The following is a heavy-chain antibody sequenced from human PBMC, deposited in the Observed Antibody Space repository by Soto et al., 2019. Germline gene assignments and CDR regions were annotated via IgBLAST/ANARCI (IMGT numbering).Heavy chain of an antibody. CDR3: ARQGFLEWLFWFDP. CDR1: GYTFTSSG. V-gene: IGHV1-18*01. D-gene: IGHD3-3*01. J-gene: IGHJ5*02. CDR2: ISAYNGNT. Sequence: ASVKVSCKASGYTFTSSGISWVRQAPGQGLEWMGWISAYNGNTNYAQKLQGRVTMTTDTSTSTAYMELRSLRSDDTAVYYCARQGFLEWLFWFDPWGQGTLVTVSS.